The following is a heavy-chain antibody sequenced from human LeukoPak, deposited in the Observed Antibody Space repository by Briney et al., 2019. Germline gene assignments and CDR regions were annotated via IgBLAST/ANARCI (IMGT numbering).Heavy chain of an antibody. CDR1: GVSISSYY. CDR2: IYYSGST. D-gene: IGHD1-1*01. Sequence: SETLSLTCTVSGVSISSYYWSWIRQPPGKGLEWIGYIYYSGSTNYNPSLKSRVTISVDTSKNQFSLKLSSVTAADTAVYYCARGRTGGLDYWGQGTLVTVSS. CDR3: ARGRTGGLDY. V-gene: IGHV4-59*01. J-gene: IGHJ4*02.